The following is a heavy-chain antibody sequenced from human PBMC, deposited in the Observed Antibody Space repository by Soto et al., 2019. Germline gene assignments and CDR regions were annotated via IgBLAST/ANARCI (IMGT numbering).Heavy chain of an antibody. Sequence: ASVKVSCKASGYTFTSYGISWVRQAPGQGLEWMGWISAYNGNTNYAQKLQGRVTMTTDTSTSTAYMELRSLRSDDTAVYYCARDLPPSTTVTPLNAFDIWGQGTMVTVSS. J-gene: IGHJ3*02. V-gene: IGHV1-18*01. CDR2: ISAYNGNT. CDR3: ARDLPPSTTVTPLNAFDI. D-gene: IGHD4-17*01. CDR1: GYTFTSYG.